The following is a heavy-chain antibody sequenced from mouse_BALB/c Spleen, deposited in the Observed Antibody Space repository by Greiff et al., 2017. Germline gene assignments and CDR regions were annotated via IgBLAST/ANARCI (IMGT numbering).Heavy chain of an antibody. J-gene: IGHJ4*01. Sequence: QVQLQQPGAELVKPGASVKLSCKASGYTFTSYYMYWVKQRPGQGLEWIGGINPSNGGTNFNEKFKSKATLTVDKSSSTAYMQLSSLTSEDSAVYYCTRSPTRGDAMDYWGQGTSVTVSS. D-gene: IGHD1-1*01. V-gene: IGHV1S81*02. CDR2: INPSNGGT. CDR1: GYTFTSYY. CDR3: TRSPTRGDAMDY.